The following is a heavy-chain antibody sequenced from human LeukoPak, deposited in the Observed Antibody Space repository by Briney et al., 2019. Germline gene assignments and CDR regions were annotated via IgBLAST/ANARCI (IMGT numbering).Heavy chain of an antibody. D-gene: IGHD1-26*01. CDR2: IRNKANRYTT. CDR1: GFTFSDYY. J-gene: IGHJ4*02. CDR3: ARDMGTTTTY. V-gene: IGHV3-72*01. Sequence: PGGSLRLSCAASGFTFSDYYMDWVRQAPGKGLEWVGRIRNKANRYTTEYAASVRGRFNVSRDDSNKALYLQMNSLKTEDTAVYYCARDMGTTTTYWGQGILVTVSS.